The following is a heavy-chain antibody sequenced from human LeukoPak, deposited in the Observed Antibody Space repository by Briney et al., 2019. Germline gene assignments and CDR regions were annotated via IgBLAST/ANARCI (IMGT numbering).Heavy chain of an antibody. J-gene: IGHJ4*02. CDR3: ARDMDDILTGYYLVAGGFDY. Sequence: GASVTVSFMASGYTFTNYGISWVRQAPGQGLEWMGWISAYNGNTNYAQKLQGRVTMTTDTSTSTAYMELRSLRSDDTAVYYCARDMDDILTGYYLVAGGFDYWGQGTLVTVSS. CDR2: ISAYNGNT. CDR1: GYTFTNYG. V-gene: IGHV1-18*01. D-gene: IGHD3-9*01.